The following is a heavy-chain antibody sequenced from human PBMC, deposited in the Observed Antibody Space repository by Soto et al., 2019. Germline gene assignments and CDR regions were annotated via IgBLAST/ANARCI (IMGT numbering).Heavy chain of an antibody. CDR3: ARLQLGADRMLNWFDP. D-gene: IGHD2-8*01. Sequence: QVQVVQSGPELKKPGASVKVSCKAQGYIFTKYGIGWVRQAPGHGLEWMGLINVYNGDRKVAQKFQDRVSMTTDTDAATAYKELKSLPSGDTAVYYCARLQLGADRMLNWFDPWGQGTLVTVSS. CDR2: INVYNGDR. J-gene: IGHJ5*02. V-gene: IGHV1-18*01. CDR1: GYIFTKYG.